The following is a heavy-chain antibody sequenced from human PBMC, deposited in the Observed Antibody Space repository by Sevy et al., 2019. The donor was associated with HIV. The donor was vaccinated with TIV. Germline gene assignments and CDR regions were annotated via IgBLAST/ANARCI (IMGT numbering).Heavy chain of an antibody. CDR2: ISHSGDNT. CDR3: AGRKVGDFWSGSVRGPGAGGPLFDY. CDR1: GLSFNNYA. J-gene: IGHJ4*02. V-gene: IGHV3-23*01. D-gene: IGHD3-3*01. Sequence: GGSLRLSCTSSGLSFNNYALTWVRQAPGKGLEWVSTISHSGDNTNYADSVKGRFIISRDNSENTLYLQMNSLRAEDTALYYCAGRKVGDFWSGSVRGPGAGGPLFDYWGQGTLVTVSS.